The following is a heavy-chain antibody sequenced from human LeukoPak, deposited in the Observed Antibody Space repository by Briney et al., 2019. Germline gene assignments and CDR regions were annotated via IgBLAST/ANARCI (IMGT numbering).Heavy chain of an antibody. D-gene: IGHD6-13*01. V-gene: IGHV3-7*01. Sequence: GGSLRLSCAASGFTFSSFWMSWVRQAPGKGLEWVANIKQDGSEKNYVDSVKGRFTISRDNAENSLFLQMNSLRVEDTAVYYCAREWQGGIAAAGTRIEGDYWGQGTLVAVSS. J-gene: IGHJ4*02. CDR2: IKQDGSEK. CDR1: GFTFSSFW. CDR3: AREWQGGIAAAGTRIEGDY.